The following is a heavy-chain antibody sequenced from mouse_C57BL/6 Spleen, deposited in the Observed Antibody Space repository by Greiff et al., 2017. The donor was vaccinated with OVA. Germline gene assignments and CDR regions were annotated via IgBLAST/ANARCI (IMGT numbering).Heavy chain of an antibody. V-gene: IGHV1-42*01. CDR3: ATGVGRDYAMDY. CDR2: INPSTGGT. D-gene: IGHD4-1*01. J-gene: IGHJ4*01. Sequence: EVQLQQSGPELVKPGASVKISCKASGYSFTGYYMNWVKQSPEKSLEWIGEINPSTGGTTYNQKFKAKATLTVDKSYSTAYMQLKSLTSEASAVYYCATGVGRDYAMDYWGQGTSVTVSS. CDR1: GYSFTGYY.